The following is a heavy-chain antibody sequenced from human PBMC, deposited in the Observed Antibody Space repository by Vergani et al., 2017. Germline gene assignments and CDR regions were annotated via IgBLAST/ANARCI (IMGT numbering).Heavy chain of an antibody. CDR3: AIPITMVRGAHYGMDV. CDR1: GGSISSSSYY. D-gene: IGHD3-10*01. V-gene: IGHV4-39*07. J-gene: IGHJ6*02. CDR2: IYYSGST. Sequence: QLQLQESGPGLVKPSETLSLTCTVSGGSISSSSYYWGWIRQPPGKGLEWIGSIYYSGSTYYNPSLKSRVTISVDTSKHQFSLKLSSVTAADTSVYYFAIPITMVRGAHYGMDVWGQGTTVTVSS.